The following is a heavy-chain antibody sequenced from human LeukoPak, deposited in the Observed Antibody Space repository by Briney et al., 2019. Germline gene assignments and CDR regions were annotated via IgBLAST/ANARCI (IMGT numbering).Heavy chain of an antibody. CDR2: ISWNSASR. CDR1: GFTFSSYG. J-gene: IGHJ4*02. D-gene: IGHD6-19*01. V-gene: IGHV3-20*04. Sequence: GGTLRLSCAASGFTFSSYGMSWVRQAPGKGLEWVAGISWNSASRGSADSLEGRFTISRDNSKNSVYLQMNSLRAEDTAFYYRARGTGYIDGWYYFDYWGQGTLVTVSS. CDR3: ARGTGYIDGWYYFDY.